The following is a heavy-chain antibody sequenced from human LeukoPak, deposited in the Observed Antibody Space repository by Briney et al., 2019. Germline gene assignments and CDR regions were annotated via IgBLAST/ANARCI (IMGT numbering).Heavy chain of an antibody. J-gene: IGHJ4*02. Sequence: GGSLRLSCAASGLTFSDYYMTWIRQAPGKGLEWVSYISRTSGSIYYADSVKGRFTISRDNAKNSLYLQMNSLRAEDTAVYYCARGTGTPTWHPPDYWGQGTLVTVSS. CDR2: ISRTSGSI. CDR1: GLTFSDYY. V-gene: IGHV3-11*01. D-gene: IGHD1-7*01. CDR3: ARGTGTPTWHPPDY.